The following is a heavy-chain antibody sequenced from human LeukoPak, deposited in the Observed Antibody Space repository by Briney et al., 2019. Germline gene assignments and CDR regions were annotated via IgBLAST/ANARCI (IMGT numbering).Heavy chain of an antibody. V-gene: IGHV4-4*02. CDR2: IYHSGST. Sequence: PSGTLSLTCAVSGGSISSSNWWSWVRQPPGKGLEWIGEIYHSGSTNYTPSLKSRVTISVDKSKNQLSLKLSSVTAADTAVYYCARDPPIADPYYYYMDVWGKGTTVTVSS. CDR3: ARDPPIADPYYYYMDV. CDR1: GGSISSSNW. D-gene: IGHD6-13*01. J-gene: IGHJ6*03.